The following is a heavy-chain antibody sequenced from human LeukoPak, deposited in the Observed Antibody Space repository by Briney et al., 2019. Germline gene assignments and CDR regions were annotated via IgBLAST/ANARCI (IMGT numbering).Heavy chain of an antibody. V-gene: IGHV4-61*01. CDR3: ARDALGSSGLDY. J-gene: IGHJ4*02. CDR2: IYYSGST. CDR1: GYSISSGHY. Sequence: PSETLSLTCTVSGYSISSGHYWSWIRQPPGKGLEWIGYIYYSGSTNYNPSLKSRVTISVDTSKNQFSLKLSSVTAADTAVYYCARDALGSSGLDYWGQGTLVTVSS. D-gene: IGHD3-22*01.